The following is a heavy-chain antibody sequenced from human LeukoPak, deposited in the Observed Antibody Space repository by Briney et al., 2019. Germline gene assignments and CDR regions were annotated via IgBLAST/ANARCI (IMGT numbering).Heavy chain of an antibody. D-gene: IGHD5-18*01. CDR3: AHVDTAMAYYYGMDV. Sequence: ASVKVCCKASGYTFTGYYMHWVRQATGQGLEWMGWMNANSGNTGYAQKFQGRVTMTRNTSISTAYMELSSLRSEDTAVYYCAHVDTAMAYYYGMDVWGQGTTVTVSS. CDR1: GYTFTGYY. CDR2: MNANSGNT. J-gene: IGHJ6*02. V-gene: IGHV1-8*02.